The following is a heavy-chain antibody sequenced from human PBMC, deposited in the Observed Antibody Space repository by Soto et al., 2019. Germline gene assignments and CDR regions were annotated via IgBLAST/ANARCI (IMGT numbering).Heavy chain of an antibody. Sequence: EVQLLESGGGLVQPGGSLRLSCAASGFTFSSYAMSWVRQAPGKGLEWVSAISGSGGSTYYADSVKGRFTISRDNSKNTLYLQMNSVRAEDTAVYYCAKDVWGVGGYSSGWYFDYWGQGTLVTVSS. CDR1: GFTFSSYA. J-gene: IGHJ4*02. CDR2: ISGSGGST. D-gene: IGHD6-19*01. CDR3: AKDVWGVGGYSSGWYFDY. V-gene: IGHV3-23*01.